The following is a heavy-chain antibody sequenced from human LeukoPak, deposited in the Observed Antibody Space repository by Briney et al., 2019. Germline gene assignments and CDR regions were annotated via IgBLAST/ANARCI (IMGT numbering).Heavy chain of an antibody. V-gene: IGHV4-39*01. CDR2: IYYSGST. J-gene: IGHJ5*02. CDR3: ARSSSSWYSWFDP. CDR1: GGSISSSSYY. Sequence: SETLSLTCTVSGGSISSSSYYWGWIRQPPGKGLEWIGSIYYSGSTYYNASLTSRVTLSVDTSKNQFSLKLSSVTAADTAVYYCARSSSSWYSWFDPWGQGTLVTVSS. D-gene: IGHD6-13*01.